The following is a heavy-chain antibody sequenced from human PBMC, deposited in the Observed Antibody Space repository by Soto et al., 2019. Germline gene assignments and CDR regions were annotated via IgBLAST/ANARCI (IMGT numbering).Heavy chain of an antibody. CDR2: IGSSGIDS. D-gene: IGHD6-13*01. Sequence: WVRQAPGKGLEWVSSIGSSGIDSYHADPVRGRFTISRDNSKSTLYLHMTSLTAEDTALYYCATLRSAAHFDYWGQGTLVTVSS. J-gene: IGHJ4*02. CDR3: ATLRSAAHFDY. V-gene: IGHV3-23*01.